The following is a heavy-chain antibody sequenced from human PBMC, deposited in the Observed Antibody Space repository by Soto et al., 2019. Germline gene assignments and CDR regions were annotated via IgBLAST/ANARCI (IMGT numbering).Heavy chain of an antibody. D-gene: IGHD3-9*01. CDR1: GYTFTGYY. J-gene: IGHJ6*02. Sequence: ASVKVSCKASGYTFTGYYMHWVRQAPGQGLEWMGWINPNSGGTNYAQKFQGWVTMTRDTSISTACMELSRLRSDDTAVYYCARDHDKLRYFDWLSGEDYYYYGMDVWGQGTTVTVSS. CDR2: INPNSGGT. V-gene: IGHV1-2*04. CDR3: ARDHDKLRYFDWLSGEDYYYYGMDV.